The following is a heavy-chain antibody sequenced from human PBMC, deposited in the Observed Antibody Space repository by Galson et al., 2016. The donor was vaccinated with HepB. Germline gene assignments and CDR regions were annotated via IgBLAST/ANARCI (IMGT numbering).Heavy chain of an antibody. D-gene: IGHD2-2*02. CDR3: ARGGPFCSSTSCYRNNWFDP. CDR1: GYTFTNYY. CDR2: INPSGSST. Sequence: SVKVSCKASGYTFTNYYMHWVRQAPGQGLEWIGVINPSGSSTAYAQKFQGRVTLTGDTSTNTVYMNLRSLKSGDTAIYYCARGGPFCSSTSCYRNNWFDPWSQGALVTVSS. V-gene: IGHV1-46*01. J-gene: IGHJ5*02.